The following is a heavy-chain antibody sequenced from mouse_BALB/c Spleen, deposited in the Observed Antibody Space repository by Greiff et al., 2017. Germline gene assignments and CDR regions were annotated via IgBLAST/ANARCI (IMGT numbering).Heavy chain of an antibody. V-gene: IGHV5-17*02. J-gene: IGHJ4*01. CDR3: ARDYYGSLYAMDY. CDR2: ISSGSSTI. D-gene: IGHD1-2*01. CDR1: GFTFSSFG. Sequence: EVHLVESGGGLVQPGGSRKLSCAASGFTFSSFGMHWVRQAPEKGLEWVAYISSGSSTIYYADTVKGRFTISRDNPKNTLFLQMTSLRSEDTAMYYCARDYYGSLYAMDYWGQGTSVTVSS.